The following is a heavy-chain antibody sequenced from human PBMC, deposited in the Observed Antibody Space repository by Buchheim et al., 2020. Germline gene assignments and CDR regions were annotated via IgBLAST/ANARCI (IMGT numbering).Heavy chain of an antibody. Sequence: EVHLLESGGGLVQPGGSLRLSCVASGLTFSNYAMSWVRQAPGKGLECVSAISGRATETFYAGSVKGRFTISRDNSKNTIYLQMNSLKVEDTAVYYCASPSGVDRGGYDVWGQGT. CDR1: GLTFSNYA. CDR2: ISGRATET. D-gene: IGHD3-22*01. V-gene: IGHV3-23*01. CDR3: ASPSGVDRGGYDV. J-gene: IGHJ3*01.